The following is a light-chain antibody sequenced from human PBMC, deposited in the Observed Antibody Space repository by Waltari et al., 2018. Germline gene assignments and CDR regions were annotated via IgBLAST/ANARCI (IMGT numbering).Light chain of an antibody. CDR2: WAS. Sequence: DLMMTQSPDSLAVSLRARATINCQSSPSVLYSSNNKNYLAWYQQKPGQPPKLLIYWASTRESGVPDRFSGSGSGTDFTLTISSLQAEDVAVYYCQQYYSTPRTFGQGTKVEIK. CDR1: PSVLYSSNNKNY. J-gene: IGKJ1*01. CDR3: QQYYSTPRT. V-gene: IGKV4-1*01.